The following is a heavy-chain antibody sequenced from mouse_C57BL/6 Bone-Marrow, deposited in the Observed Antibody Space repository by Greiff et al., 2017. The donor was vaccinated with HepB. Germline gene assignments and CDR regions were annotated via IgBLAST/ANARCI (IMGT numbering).Heavy chain of an antibody. CDR3: ARRGADGSSYGWYFDV. Sequence: EVQLQQSGPELVKPGASVKISCKASGYTFTDYYMNWVKQSHGKSLEWIGDINPNNGGTSYNQKFKGKATLTVDKSSSTAYMELRSLTSEDSAVYYCARRGADGSSYGWYFDVWGTGTTVTVSS. V-gene: IGHV1-26*01. CDR2: INPNNGGT. J-gene: IGHJ1*03. D-gene: IGHD1-1*01. CDR1: GYTFTDYY.